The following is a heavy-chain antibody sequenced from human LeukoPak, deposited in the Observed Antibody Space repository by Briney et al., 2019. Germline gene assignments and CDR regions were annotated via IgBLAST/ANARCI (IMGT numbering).Heavy chain of an antibody. J-gene: IGHJ5*02. Sequence: AGGSLRLSCAASGFTFSSYGMSWVRQAPGKGLEWVSAISGSGGSTYYADSVKGRFTISRDNSKNTLYLQMNSLRAEDTAVYYCASLGTYSSSWYWFDPWGQGTLVTVSS. V-gene: IGHV3-23*01. CDR2: ISGSGGST. D-gene: IGHD6-13*01. CDR1: GFTFSSYG. CDR3: ASLGTYSSSWYWFDP.